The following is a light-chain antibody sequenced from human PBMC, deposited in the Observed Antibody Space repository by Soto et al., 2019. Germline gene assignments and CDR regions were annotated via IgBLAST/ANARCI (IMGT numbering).Light chain of an antibody. V-gene: IGKV1-39*01. CDR3: QQSYSTPYT. Sequence: DIQMTQSPSSLSASVGDRVTITCRASQSIRNYVNWYQQTPGKAPKFLIYVASTLQTGVPSRFSGSGYGTDFTLTISSLQPEDCATDYCQQSYSTPYTFGPGTKLQIK. J-gene: IGKJ2*01. CDR2: VAS. CDR1: QSIRNY.